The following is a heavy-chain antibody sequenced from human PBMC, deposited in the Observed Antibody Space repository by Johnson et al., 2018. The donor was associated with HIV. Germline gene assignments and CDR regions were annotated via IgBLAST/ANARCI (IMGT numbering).Heavy chain of an antibody. CDR2: ISYDGSNK. D-gene: IGHD3-3*01. CDR3: ASSPGTYYNFWSGYPDAFDI. Sequence: QVQLVESGGGVVQPGRSLRLSCAASGFTFSSYAMHWVRQAPGKGLEWVAVISYDGSNKYYADSVKGRFTISRDNSKNTLYLQMNSLRGDDTAVYYCASSPGTYYNFWSGYPDAFDIWGQGTMVTVSS. CDR1: GFTFSSYA. V-gene: IGHV3-30-3*01. J-gene: IGHJ3*02.